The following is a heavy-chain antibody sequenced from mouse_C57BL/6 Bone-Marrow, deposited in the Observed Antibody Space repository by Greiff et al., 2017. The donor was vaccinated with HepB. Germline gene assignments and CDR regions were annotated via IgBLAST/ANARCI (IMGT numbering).Heavy chain of an antibody. Sequence: EVKLMESEGGLVQPGSSMKLSCTASGFTFSDYYMAWVRQVPEKGLEWVANINYDGSSTYYLDSLKSRFIISRDNAKNILYLQMSSLKSEDTATYYCARWAYGLAWFAYWGQGTLVTVSA. D-gene: IGHD2-2*01. J-gene: IGHJ3*01. V-gene: IGHV5-16*01. CDR1: GFTFSDYY. CDR3: ARWAYGLAWFAY. CDR2: INYDGSST.